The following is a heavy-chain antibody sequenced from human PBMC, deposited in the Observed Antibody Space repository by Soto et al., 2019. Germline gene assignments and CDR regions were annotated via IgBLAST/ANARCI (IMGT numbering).Heavy chain of an antibody. V-gene: IGHV1-18*01. D-gene: IGHD3-22*01. CDR2: ISAYNGNT. CDR3: ARGSGYYYAFVY. J-gene: IGHJ4*02. CDR1: GYTFSSYH. Sequence: ASVKVSCKASGYTFSSYHISWVRQAPGQGLEWMGWISAYNGNTNYAQKLQGRVTMTRDTSTSTVYMELSSLRSEDTAVYYCARGSGYYYAFVYWGQGTLVTVSS.